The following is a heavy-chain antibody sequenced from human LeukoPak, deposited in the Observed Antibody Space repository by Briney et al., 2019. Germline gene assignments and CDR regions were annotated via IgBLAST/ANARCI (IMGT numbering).Heavy chain of an antibody. J-gene: IGHJ6*03. CDR2: INHSGST. V-gene: IGHV4-34*01. CDR3: ARHLVRGVMWKYYYYYMDV. CDR1: GGSFSGYY. Sequence: SETLSLTCAVYGGSFSGYYWSWIRQPPGKGLEWIGEINHSGSTNYNPSLKSRVTISVDTSKNQFSLKLSSVTAADTAVYYCARHLVRGVMWKYYYYYMDVWGKGTTVTISS. D-gene: IGHD3-10*01.